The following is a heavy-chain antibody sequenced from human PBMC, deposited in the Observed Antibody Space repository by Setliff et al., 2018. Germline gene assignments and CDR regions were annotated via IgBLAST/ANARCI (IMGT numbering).Heavy chain of an antibody. D-gene: IGHD3-22*01. CDR2: INPNSGGT. J-gene: IGHJ4*02. V-gene: IGHV1-2*06. CDR3: ARDGSWGYYDRSGSGFDY. CDR1: GYTFTGYY. Sequence: GASVKVSCKASGYTFTGYYMHWVRQAPGQGLEWMGRINPNSGGTNYAQKFQGRVTMARDTSISTAYMELSSLRSEETAVYYCARDGSWGYYDRSGSGFDYWGQGTLVTVSS.